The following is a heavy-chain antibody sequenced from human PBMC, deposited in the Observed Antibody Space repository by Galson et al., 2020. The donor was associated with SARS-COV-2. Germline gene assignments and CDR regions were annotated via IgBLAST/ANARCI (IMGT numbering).Heavy chain of an antibody. Sequence: KMSGPTLVKPTQTLTLTCTFSGFSLSTSGVGVGWIRQPPGKALEWLALIYWDDDKRYSPSLKSRLTITKDTSKNQVVLTMTNMDPVDTATYYGARRDSGGWQLAYFDYWGQGTLVTVSS. CDR3: ARRDSGGWQLAYFDY. CDR2: IYWDDDK. D-gene: IGHD6-25*01. CDR1: GFSLSTSGVG. J-gene: IGHJ4*02. V-gene: IGHV2-5*02.